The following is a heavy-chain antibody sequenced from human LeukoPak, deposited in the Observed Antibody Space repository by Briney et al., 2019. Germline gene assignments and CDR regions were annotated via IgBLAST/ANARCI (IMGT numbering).Heavy chain of an antibody. CDR3: ARDYKYAFDN. Sequence: GGSLRLSCAASGFRFSDYSINWVRQAPGKGLEWISYIGIDSGNTNYADSVKGRFTISGDKAKNSLYLQMNSLRVEDTAVYYCARDYKYAFDNWGQGTLVTVSS. CDR1: GFRFSDYS. CDR2: IGIDSGNT. V-gene: IGHV3-48*01. D-gene: IGHD5-24*01. J-gene: IGHJ4*02.